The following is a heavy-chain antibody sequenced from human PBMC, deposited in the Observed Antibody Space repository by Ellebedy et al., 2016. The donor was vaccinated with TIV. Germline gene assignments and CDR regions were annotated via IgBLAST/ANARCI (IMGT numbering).Heavy chain of an antibody. V-gene: IGHV3-11*06. D-gene: IGHD6-19*01. Sequence: PGGSLRLSCAASGFSFSDYYMSWIRQVPGTGLEWLSYISSIGSDTNYADSVKGRFTISRDNAKNSLYLEMNSLKVEDTAVYYCARGQAVAGSHFDYWGQGTLVTVSS. J-gene: IGHJ4*02. CDR2: ISSIGSDT. CDR1: GFSFSDYY. CDR3: ARGQAVAGSHFDY.